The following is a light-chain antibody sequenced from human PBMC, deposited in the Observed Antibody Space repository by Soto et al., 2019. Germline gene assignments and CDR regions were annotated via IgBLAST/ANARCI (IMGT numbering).Light chain of an antibody. CDR3: VSLNSTLTAYI. CDR1: SSNIGGNS. V-gene: IGLV1-51*01. CDR2: DDN. J-gene: IGLJ1*01. Sequence: QSVLTQPPSVSAAPGQKVTISCSGSSSNIGGNSVSWYQQLPGTAPKLLIYDDNKRPSGIPDRFSGSKSGTSATLGITGFQTGDEADYYCVSLNSTLTAYIFGTATQVAVL.